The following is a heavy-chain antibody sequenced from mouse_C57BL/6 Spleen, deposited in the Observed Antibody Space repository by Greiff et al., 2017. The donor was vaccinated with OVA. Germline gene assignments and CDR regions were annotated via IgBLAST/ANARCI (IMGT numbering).Heavy chain of an antibody. D-gene: IGHD4-1*01. CDR1: GYTFTSYW. CDR3: ARVWDGTYCAMCY. CDR2: IDPSDSDT. Sequence: VQLQQPGAELVRPGSSVKLSCKASGYTFTSYWMHWVKQRPIQGLEWIGNIDPSDSDTHYNQKFKDKATLTVDKSSSTAYMQLSSLTSEDSAVYYCARVWDGTYCAMCYWGQGTSVTVSS. J-gene: IGHJ4*01. V-gene: IGHV1-52*01.